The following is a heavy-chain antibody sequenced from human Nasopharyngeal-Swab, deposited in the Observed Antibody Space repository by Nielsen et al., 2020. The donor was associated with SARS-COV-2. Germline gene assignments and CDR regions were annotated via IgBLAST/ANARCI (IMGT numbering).Heavy chain of an antibody. V-gene: IGHV1-18*01. J-gene: IGHJ1*01. CDR2: TCAYMGKT. D-gene: IGHD1-26*01. CDR1: VYNFLSYG. Sequence: ASVNVSCQSSVYNFLSYGSSWVRQAPGQGLEWMGWTCAYMGKTNNAQKFQDRVTMTTDTPTGTAYMELRNLRSDDTAVYYCARGGWDLTEYFSHWGQGTLVTVSS. CDR3: ARGGWDLTEYFSH.